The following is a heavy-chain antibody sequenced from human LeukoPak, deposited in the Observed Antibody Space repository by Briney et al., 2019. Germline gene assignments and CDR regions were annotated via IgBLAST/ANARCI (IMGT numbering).Heavy chain of an antibody. J-gene: IGHJ4*02. CDR2: IYYSGST. D-gene: IGHD2-15*01. CDR1: GGSISSYY. V-gene: IGHV4-59*01. CDR3: ARETRGCSGGSCYSGIGY. Sequence: SETLSLTCTVSGGSISSYYWSWIRQPPGKGLEWIGYIYYSGSTNYNPSLKSRVTISVDTSKNQFSLKLSSVTAADTAVYDCARETRGCSGGSCYSGIGYWGQGTLVTVSS.